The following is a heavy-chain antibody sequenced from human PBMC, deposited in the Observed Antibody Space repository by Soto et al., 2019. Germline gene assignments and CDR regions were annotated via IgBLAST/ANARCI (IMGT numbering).Heavy chain of an antibody. Sequence: GGSLRLSCAASGFTFSSYAMSWVRQAPGKGLEWVSAISGSGGSTYYADSVKGRFTISRDNSKNTLYLQMNSLRAEDTAVYYCARRTSEWLRLTMKGDYGAFDIWGQGTMVTVSS. D-gene: IGHD5-12*01. CDR2: ISGSGGST. CDR3: ARRTSEWLRLTMKGDYGAFDI. J-gene: IGHJ3*02. CDR1: GFTFSSYA. V-gene: IGHV3-23*01.